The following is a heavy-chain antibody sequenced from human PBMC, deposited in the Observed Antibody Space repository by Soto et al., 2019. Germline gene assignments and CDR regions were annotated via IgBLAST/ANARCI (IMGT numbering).Heavy chain of an antibody. CDR1: GGSFSGYY. V-gene: IGHV4-34*01. Sequence: QVQLQQWGAGLFKPSETLSLTCAVYGGSFSGYYWGWIRQPPGEGLEWIGEINHSGSTNYNPSLKSRVTISVDTSKNQFSLKLSSVTAADTAVYYCASSWYPPSNYYYGMDVWGQGTTVTVSS. J-gene: IGHJ6*02. CDR3: ASSWYPPSNYYYGMDV. CDR2: INHSGST. D-gene: IGHD6-13*01.